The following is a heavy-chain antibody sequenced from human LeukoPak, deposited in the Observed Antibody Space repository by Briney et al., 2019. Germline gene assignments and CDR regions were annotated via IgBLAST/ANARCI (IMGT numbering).Heavy chain of an antibody. Sequence: PGRSLRLSCAASGFTFDDYAMHWVRHAPGKGLEWVSGISWNSGSIGYADSVKGRFTISRDNAKNSLYLQMNSLRAEDTALYYCAKDGGGYSYGSLDYWGQGTLVTVSS. CDR3: AKDGGGYSYGSLDY. CDR2: ISWNSGSI. J-gene: IGHJ4*02. V-gene: IGHV3-9*01. D-gene: IGHD5-18*01. CDR1: GFTFDDYA.